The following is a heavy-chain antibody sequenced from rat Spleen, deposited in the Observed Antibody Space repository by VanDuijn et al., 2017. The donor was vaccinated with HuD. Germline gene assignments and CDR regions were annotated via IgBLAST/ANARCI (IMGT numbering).Heavy chain of an antibody. Sequence: EVQLVESGGGLVQPGRSMKLSCAASGFTFINYYMAWVRQAPTKGLEWVATISYDGSSTYYRDSVKGRFNISRDNAKSTLYLQMDSLRSEDTATYYCARWTRVSYVMDAWGQGASVTVSS. CDR2: ISYDGSST. V-gene: IGHV5-29*01. CDR3: ARWTRVSYVMDA. D-gene: IGHD1-4*01. J-gene: IGHJ4*01. CDR1: GFTFINYY.